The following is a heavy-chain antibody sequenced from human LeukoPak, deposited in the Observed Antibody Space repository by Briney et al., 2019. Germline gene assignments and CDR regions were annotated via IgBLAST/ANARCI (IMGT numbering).Heavy chain of an antibody. CDR3: ARDLAWGAFDY. J-gene: IGHJ4*02. CDR2: INPDGSST. V-gene: IGHV3-74*01. Sequence: PGGSLRLSCAASGFTFSNYWMHWVRQAPGKGLVWVSRINPDGSSTSYVDSVKGRFTISRDNAKNTLYLQMNSLRVEDTAVYYCARDLAWGAFDYWGQGTLVTVSS. CDR1: GFTFSNYW. D-gene: IGHD3-16*01.